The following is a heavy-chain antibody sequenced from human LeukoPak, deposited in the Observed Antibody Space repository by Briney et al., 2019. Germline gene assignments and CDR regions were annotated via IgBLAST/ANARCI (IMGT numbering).Heavy chain of an antibody. J-gene: IGHJ4*02. Sequence: ASVKVSCKASGYTFTNYLLHWVRQAPGQGLEWVGRITPSVDTTNYAQKFRDRVTMTRDTSTSTVYMELSSLRSEDTTVYHCVREESGGYFDYWGQGTLVTVSS. CDR2: ITPSVDTT. CDR1: GYTFTNYL. V-gene: IGHV1-46*01. D-gene: IGHD2-8*02. CDR3: VREESGGYFDY.